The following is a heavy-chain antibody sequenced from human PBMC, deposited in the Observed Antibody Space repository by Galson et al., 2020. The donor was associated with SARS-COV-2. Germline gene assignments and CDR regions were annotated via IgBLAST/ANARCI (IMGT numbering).Heavy chain of an antibody. CDR2: IYYSGST. Sequence: SETLSLTCTVSGGSISSGGYYWSWIRQHPGKGLEWIGYIYYSGSTYYNPSLKSRVTISVDTCKNQFSLKLSSVTAADTAVYYCARCIAAAGQWYFDLWGRGTLVTVSS. D-gene: IGHD6-13*01. CDR3: ARCIAAAGQWYFDL. J-gene: IGHJ2*01. CDR1: GGSISSGGYY. V-gene: IGHV4-31*03.